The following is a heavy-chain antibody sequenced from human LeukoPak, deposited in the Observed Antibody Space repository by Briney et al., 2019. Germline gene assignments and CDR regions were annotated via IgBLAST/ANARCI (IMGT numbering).Heavy chain of an antibody. CDR2: IQQDGSEK. D-gene: IGHD3-10*01. CDR3: ARVRDGSGSYYPD. Sequence: GGSLRLSCVAPGFTFSSYWMSWVRQAPGKGLGWVANIQQDGSEKYYVDSVKGRLTISRDNAKNSLFLQMNSLRAEDTAVYYCARVRDGSGSYYPDWGQGTLVTVSS. V-gene: IGHV3-7*01. J-gene: IGHJ4*02. CDR1: GFTFSSYW.